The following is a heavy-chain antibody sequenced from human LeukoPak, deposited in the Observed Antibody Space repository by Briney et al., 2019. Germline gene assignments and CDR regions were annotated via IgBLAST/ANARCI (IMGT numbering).Heavy chain of an antibody. D-gene: IGHD3-3*01. J-gene: IGHJ4*02. CDR3: ASLGYDFWSGYYDEAEFDY. CDR1: GFTFSNYA. Sequence: GRSLRLSFAASGFTFSNYAMYWVRQAPAKILEYVSAIIRNRGSTYYASSVKDRFTISRDNSKNTLYLQMSSVRAEDMAVYYCASLGYDFWSGYYDEAEFDYWGQGTLVNVSS. V-gene: IGHV3-64*01. CDR2: IIRNRGST.